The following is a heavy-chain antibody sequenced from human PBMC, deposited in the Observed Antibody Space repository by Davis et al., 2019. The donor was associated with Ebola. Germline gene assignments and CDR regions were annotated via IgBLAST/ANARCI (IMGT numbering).Heavy chain of an antibody. CDR3: AKDRRKQLWLSGGFDF. D-gene: IGHD5-18*01. V-gene: IGHV3-23*01. Sequence: GGSLRLSCAASGFTFSSYAMSWVRQAPGKGLEWVSAISGSGGSTYYADSVKGRFTISRDNSKNTLFLQMNSLRADDTAVYYCAKDRRKQLWLSGGFDFWGQGSLVTVSS. CDR2: ISGSGGST. J-gene: IGHJ4*02. CDR1: GFTFSSYA.